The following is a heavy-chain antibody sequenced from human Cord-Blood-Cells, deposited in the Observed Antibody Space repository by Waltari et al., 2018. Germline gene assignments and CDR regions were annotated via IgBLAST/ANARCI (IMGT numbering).Heavy chain of an antibody. CDR2: INPNSGGT. Sequence: QVQLVQSGAEVKKPEASVKVSCTASGYTFTGYNMHWVRQAPGQGLEWMGWINPNSGGTSYAQKFQGRVTMTRDTSISTAYMELSRLRSDDTAVYYCARGPRSKVGATDYWGQGTLVTVSS. D-gene: IGHD1-26*01. V-gene: IGHV1-2*02. CDR1: GYTFTGYN. CDR3: ARGPRSKVGATDY. J-gene: IGHJ4*02.